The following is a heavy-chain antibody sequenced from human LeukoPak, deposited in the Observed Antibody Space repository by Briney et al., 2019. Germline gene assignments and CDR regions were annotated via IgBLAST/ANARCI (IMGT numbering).Heavy chain of an antibody. CDR2: IYTSGST. J-gene: IGHJ3*02. Sequence: SQTLSLTCTVSGGSISSGSYYWSWIRQPAGKGLEWIGRIYTSGSTNYNPSLKSRVTISVDTSKNQFSPKLSSVTAADTAVYYCARGDYDSSGYYSDAFDIWGQGTMVTVSS. CDR1: GGSISSGSYY. V-gene: IGHV4-61*02. CDR3: ARGDYDSSGYYSDAFDI. D-gene: IGHD3-22*01.